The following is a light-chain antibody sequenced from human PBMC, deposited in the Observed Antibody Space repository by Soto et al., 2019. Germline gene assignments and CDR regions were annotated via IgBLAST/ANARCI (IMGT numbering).Light chain of an antibody. CDR3: QQYGSSRT. J-gene: IGKJ1*01. CDR1: QSVSSSY. Sequence: SPGSAYFAAGGRANISCRARQSVSSSYLAWYQQKPGQAPRLLIYGASSRATGIPDRFSGSGSGTDFTLPISRLEPEDFAVYYCQQYGSSRTFGQGTKVDIK. V-gene: IGKV3-20*01. CDR2: GAS.